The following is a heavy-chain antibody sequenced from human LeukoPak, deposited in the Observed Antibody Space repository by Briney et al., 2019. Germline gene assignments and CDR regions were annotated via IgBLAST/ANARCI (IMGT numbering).Heavy chain of an antibody. CDR1: GGSISSSSYY. CDR2: IHYSGST. D-gene: IGHD5-18*01. Sequence: PSETLSLTCTVSGGSISSSSYYWGWIRQPPGKGLEWIGYIHYSGSTNYNPSLKSRVTMAVDTSENQFSLNLSSVTTADTAVYYCARGGTGYSSYYNMDVWGQGTTVTVSS. J-gene: IGHJ6*02. V-gene: IGHV4-61*05. CDR3: ARGGTGYSSYYNMDV.